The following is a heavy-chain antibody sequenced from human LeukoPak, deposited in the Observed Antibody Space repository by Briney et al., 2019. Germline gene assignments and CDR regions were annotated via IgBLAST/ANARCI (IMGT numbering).Heavy chain of an antibody. CDR2: IYPGDSDT. D-gene: IGHD3-16*01. CDR1: GYNFINYW. Sequence: GESLKTSCKASGYNFINYWIGWVRQMPGKGLEWMGIIYPGDSDTRYSPSFQGLVTISADKSISTAYLQWSSLKASDTAMYYCARHSYATDYWGQGALVTVSS. V-gene: IGHV5-51*01. J-gene: IGHJ4*02. CDR3: ARHSYATDY.